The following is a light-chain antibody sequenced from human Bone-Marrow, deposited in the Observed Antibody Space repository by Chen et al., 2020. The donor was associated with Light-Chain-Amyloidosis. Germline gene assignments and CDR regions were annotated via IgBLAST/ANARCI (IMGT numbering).Light chain of an antibody. CDR3: HQSRNLPHT. CDR1: QNIGSS. V-gene: IGKV6-21*01. J-gene: IGKJ2*01. Sequence: EVVLTQSPDFQSVTPKEKVTITCRASQNIGSSLHWYQQKPDQSPKLLIKFASQSFSGVPSRFSGSGSGTDFTLTINSLEAEDAATYFCHQSRNLPHTFGLGTKLEIK. CDR2: FAS.